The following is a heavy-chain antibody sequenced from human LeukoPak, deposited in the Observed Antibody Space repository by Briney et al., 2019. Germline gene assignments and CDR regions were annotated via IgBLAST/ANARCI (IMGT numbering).Heavy chain of an antibody. CDR2: ISSRGTTI. J-gene: IGHJ4*02. Sequence: GGSLRLSCAASGFTLSDYYMSWIRQAPGKGLEWGSYISSRGTTIYYTAFVKGRFTTSRDSANNPLYLQMNSLSAEDTAVYYRARALGSSRDYWGQGTLVTVSS. V-gene: IGHV3-11*01. D-gene: IGHD1-26*01. CDR3: ARALGSSRDY. CDR1: GFTLSDYY.